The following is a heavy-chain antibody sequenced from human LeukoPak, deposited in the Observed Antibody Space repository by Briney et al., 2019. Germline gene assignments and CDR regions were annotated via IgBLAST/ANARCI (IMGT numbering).Heavy chain of an antibody. Sequence: ASVKVSCKASGYTFTSYDINWVRQATGQGLEWMGWMNPNSGNTGYAQKFQGRVTITRNTSISTAYMELSSLRSEDTAVYYCARGHLAARILDYWGQGTLVTVSS. V-gene: IGHV1-8*03. CDR2: MNPNSGNT. CDR1: GYTFTSYD. D-gene: IGHD6-6*01. J-gene: IGHJ4*02. CDR3: ARGHLAARILDY.